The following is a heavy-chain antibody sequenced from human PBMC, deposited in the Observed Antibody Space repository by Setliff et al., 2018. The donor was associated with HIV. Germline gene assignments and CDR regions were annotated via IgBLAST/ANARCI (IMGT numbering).Heavy chain of an antibody. V-gene: IGHV4-61*09. CDR3: ARDRFGVPGDS. Sequence: PSETLSLTCTVSGDFMFRPNYYLSWIRQPAGRGLEWLGHIYASGSANLHPFFRSRVTTSDDTSKNQFSLTLASVTVADTAVYYCARDRFGVPGDSWGQGNAGHRLL. J-gene: IGHJ4*02. CDR2: IYASGSA. D-gene: IGHD3-16*01. CDR1: GDFMFRPNYY.